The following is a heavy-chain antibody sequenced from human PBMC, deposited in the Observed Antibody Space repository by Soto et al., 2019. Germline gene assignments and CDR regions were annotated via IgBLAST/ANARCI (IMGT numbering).Heavy chain of an antibody. V-gene: IGHV3-23*01. CDR1: GFTFSSYA. Sequence: EVQLLESGGGLVQPGGSLRLSCAASGFTFSSYAMSWVRQAPGKGLEWVSAISGSGGSTYYADSVKGRFTISRDNSKNTLYLQMNSPRAEDTAVYYCAKVVGGSGWIVYYYYYGMDVWGQGTTVTVSS. J-gene: IGHJ6*02. CDR2: ISGSGGST. D-gene: IGHD6-19*01. CDR3: AKVVGGSGWIVYYYYYGMDV.